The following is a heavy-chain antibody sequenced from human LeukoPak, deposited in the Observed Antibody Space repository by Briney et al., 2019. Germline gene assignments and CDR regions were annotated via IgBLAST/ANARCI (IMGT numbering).Heavy chain of an antibody. CDR1: GGSISSSKW. D-gene: IGHD2-2*01. V-gene: IGHV4-4*02. CDR3: ARMFPAAYPDYYYYMDV. CDR2: IDHSGST. Sequence: SETLSLTCAVSGGSISSSKWWSWVRQPPGKGLEWIGEIDHSGSTNHNPSLKSRVTMSVDKSRNHFSLKLSSVTAADTAVYYCARMFPAAYPDYYYYMDVWGKGTTVTVSS. J-gene: IGHJ6*03.